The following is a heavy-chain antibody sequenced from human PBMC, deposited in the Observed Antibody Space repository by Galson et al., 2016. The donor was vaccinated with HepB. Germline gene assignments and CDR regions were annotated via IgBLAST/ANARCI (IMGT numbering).Heavy chain of an antibody. J-gene: IGHJ3*02. CDR1: GYTFINYY. CDR2: MIPSSGSA. V-gene: IGHV1-46*01. CDR3: ARGAGDTITDAVLDDAFDT. D-gene: IGHD2-8*02. Sequence: SVKVSCKASGYTFINYYLHWVRQAPGQGLEWMGIMIPSSGSATYAQKFQGRVTMARDTATTTAYMEVTSLRSEDTAVYYCARGAGDTITDAVLDDAFDTWGQGTLVTVSS.